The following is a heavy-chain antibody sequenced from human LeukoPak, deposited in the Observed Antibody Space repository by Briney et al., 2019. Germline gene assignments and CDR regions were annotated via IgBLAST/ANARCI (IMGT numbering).Heavy chain of an antibody. J-gene: IGHJ4*02. CDR3: ARDRASNSYFDY. CDR2: IYSGGST. V-gene: IGHV3-53*01. Sequence: QSGGSLRLSCAASGFTVSSNYMSWVRQAPGKGLEWVSVIYSGGSTYYADSVKGRFTISRDNSKNTLFLQMNSLTADDTAVYYCARDRASNSYFDYWGQGTLVTVSS. CDR1: GFTVSSNY. D-gene: IGHD2-2*01.